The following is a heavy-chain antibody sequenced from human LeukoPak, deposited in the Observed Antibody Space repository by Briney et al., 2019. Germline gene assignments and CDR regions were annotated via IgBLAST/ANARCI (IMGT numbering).Heavy chain of an antibody. CDR2: ISAYNGNT. CDR3: ARGIQLWLRGWFDP. J-gene: IGHJ5*02. V-gene: IGHV1-18*01. CDR1: GYTFTSYG. D-gene: IGHD5-18*01. Sequence: ASVKVSCKASGYTFTSYGISWVRQAPGQGLEWMGWISAYNGNTNYAQKLQGRVTMTIDTSTSTAYMELRSLRSDDTAVYYCARGIQLWLRGWFDPWGQGTLVTVSS.